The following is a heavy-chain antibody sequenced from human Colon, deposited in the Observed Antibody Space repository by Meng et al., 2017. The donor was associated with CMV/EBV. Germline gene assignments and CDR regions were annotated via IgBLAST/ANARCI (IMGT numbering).Heavy chain of an antibody. CDR3: VRAEYGDYGGY. CDR1: GSIMRDYY. Sequence: CATSGSIMRDYYLAWIRQAPGKGLEWISYISGSSNTIYYADSVKGRFTTSRDNAMRSLYLQMNSLTAEDTAVYYCVRAEYGDYGGYWGQGTLVTVSS. CDR2: ISGSSNTI. J-gene: IGHJ4*02. D-gene: IGHD4-23*01. V-gene: IGHV3-11*01.